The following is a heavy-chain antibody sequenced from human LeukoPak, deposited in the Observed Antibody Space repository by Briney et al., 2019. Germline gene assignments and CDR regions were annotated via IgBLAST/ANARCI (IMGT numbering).Heavy chain of an antibody. CDR3: ATRSSGYSPFDY. Sequence: PSETLSLTCTVSGGSISSGDYYWSWIRQPPGKGLEWIGYIYCSGSTYYNPSLKSRVTISVDTSKNQFSLKLSSVTAADTAVYYCATRSSGYSPFDYWGQGTLVTVSS. V-gene: IGHV4-30-4*08. CDR1: GGSISSGDYY. J-gene: IGHJ4*02. D-gene: IGHD3-22*01. CDR2: IYCSGST.